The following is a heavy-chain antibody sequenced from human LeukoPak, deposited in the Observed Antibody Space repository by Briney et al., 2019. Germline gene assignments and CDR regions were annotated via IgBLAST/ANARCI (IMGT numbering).Heavy chain of an antibody. CDR2: TRNKANSYTT. CDR3: ARGGSRYSSSWYEGECLDY. CDR1: GFTFSDHY. D-gene: IGHD6-13*01. V-gene: IGHV3-72*01. Sequence: PGGSLRLSCAASGFTFSDHYMDWVRQAPGKGLEWVGRTRNKANSYTTEYAASVKGRFTISRDDSKNSLYLQMNSLKTEDTAVYYCARGGSRYSSSWYEGECLDYWGQGTLVTVSS. J-gene: IGHJ4*02.